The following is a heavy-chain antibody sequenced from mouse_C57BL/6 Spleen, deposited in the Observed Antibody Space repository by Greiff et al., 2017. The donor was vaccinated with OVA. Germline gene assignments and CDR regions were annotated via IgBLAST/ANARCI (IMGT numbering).Heavy chain of an antibody. CDR3: ARIDSSGYVDDY. D-gene: IGHD3-2*02. CDR1: GFSLSTSGMG. J-gene: IGHJ2*01. Sequence: QVTLKVSGPGILQPSQTLSLTCSFSGFSLSTSGMGVGWIRQPSGKGLEWLVHIWWDDDKYYNPALKSRLTISKDTSKNQVFLTIATVDTAVTATSYCARIDSSGYVDDYWGQGTTLTVSS. CDR2: IWWDDDK. V-gene: IGHV8-8*01.